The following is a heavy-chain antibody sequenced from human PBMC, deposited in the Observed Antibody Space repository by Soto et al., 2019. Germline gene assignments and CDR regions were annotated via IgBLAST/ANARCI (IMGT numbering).Heavy chain of an antibody. CDR2: IYCSGST. D-gene: IGHD1-1*01. J-gene: IGHJ4*02. Sequence: PSETLSLTCPFSGFNISSYYWSWIRQPPGKGLEWIGYIYCSGSTNYNPSLKSRVTISVDTSKNQFSLKLSSVTAADTAVYYCARLSETGDLFDYWGQGTLVTVSS. V-gene: IGHV4-59*01. CDR3: ARLSETGDLFDY. CDR1: GFNISSYY.